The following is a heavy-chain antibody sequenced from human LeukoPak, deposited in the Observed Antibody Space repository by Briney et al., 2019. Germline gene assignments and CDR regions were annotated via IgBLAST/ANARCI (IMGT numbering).Heavy chain of an antibody. V-gene: IGHV4-30-4*01. CDR2: IYYSGST. CDR3: ARGAYDYGDYGAFDI. Sequence: SETLSLTCTVSGGSISSGDYYWSWIRQPPGKGLEWIGYIYYSGSTYYNPSLKSRVSISVDRSKNQFSLKLSSVTAADTAVYYCARGAYDYGDYGAFDIWGQGTMVTVSS. J-gene: IGHJ3*02. D-gene: IGHD4-17*01. CDR1: GGSISSGDYY.